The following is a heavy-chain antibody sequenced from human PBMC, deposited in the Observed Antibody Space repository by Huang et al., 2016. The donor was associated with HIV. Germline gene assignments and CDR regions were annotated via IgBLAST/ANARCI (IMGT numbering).Heavy chain of an antibody. D-gene: IGHD4-17*01. Sequence: QVQLVQSGAEVKKPGASVKVSCRASGYTFISYGITWVRQAPGQGLEWMGGISPSYGYTNYAQQFQGRVTMTTDTSTNTVYMEVRSLRSDDTAGYYCARDLGTSVVPDGMDVWGQGTTVTVSS. CDR3: ARDLGTSVVPDGMDV. CDR1: GYTFISYG. J-gene: IGHJ6*02. CDR2: ISPSYGYT. V-gene: IGHV1-18*04.